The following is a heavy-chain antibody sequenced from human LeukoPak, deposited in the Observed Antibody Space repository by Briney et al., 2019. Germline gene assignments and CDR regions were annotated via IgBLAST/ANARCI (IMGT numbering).Heavy chain of an antibody. CDR3: ARFLTTVVTRTGAFDI. CDR1: GGSISSYY. J-gene: IGHJ3*02. CDR2: IYYSGST. Sequence: SETLSLTCTVSGGSISSYYWSWIRQPPGKGLEWIGYIYYSGSTNYNPSLKSRVTISVDTSKNQFSLKVSSVTAAGTAVYYCARFLTTVVTRTGAFDIWGQGTMVTVSS. D-gene: IGHD4-23*01. V-gene: IGHV4-59*01.